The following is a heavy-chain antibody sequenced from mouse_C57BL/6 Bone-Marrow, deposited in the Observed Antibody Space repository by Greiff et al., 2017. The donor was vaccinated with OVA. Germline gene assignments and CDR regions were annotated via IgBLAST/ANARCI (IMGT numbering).Heavy chain of an antibody. CDR2: SINKSHDYTT. J-gene: IGHJ1*03. V-gene: IGHV7-1*01. Sequence: VESGVFFFPSGRSLLLSPAPCFFPFLSFSLSFFLPAPFNGLYFLSASINKSHDYTTEYSASVKGRFIVSRDTSQSILYLQMNALRAEDTAIYYCARDDYYWYFDVWGTGTTVTVSS. CDR3: ARDDYYWYFDV. CDR1: FFPFLSFS.